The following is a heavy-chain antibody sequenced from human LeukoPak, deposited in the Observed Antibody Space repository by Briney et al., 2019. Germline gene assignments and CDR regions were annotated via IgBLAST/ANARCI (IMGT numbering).Heavy chain of an antibody. CDR3: ARCRAYDTRDLDY. D-gene: IGHD3-22*01. CDR2: IGSRSNDI. J-gene: IGHJ4*02. Sequence: GGSLRLSCAASGFTFSSYKMCWVRQAPGKGLEWLSFIGSRSNDINYADSVKGRFTISRDNAKNSLYLQMNSLKAEDTAVYYCARCRAYDTRDLDYWGQGTLVTVAS. CDR1: GFTFSSYK. V-gene: IGHV3-21*01.